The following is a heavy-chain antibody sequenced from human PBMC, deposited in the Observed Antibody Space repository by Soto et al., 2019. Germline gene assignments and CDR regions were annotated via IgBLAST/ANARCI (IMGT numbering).Heavy chain of an antibody. CDR3: ARVGRLHYFDY. V-gene: IGHV3-30-3*01. D-gene: IGHD4-17*01. J-gene: IGHJ4*02. CDR1: GFTFSSYA. CDR2: ISYDGSNK. Sequence: QVQVVESGGGVVQPGRSLRLSCAASGFTFSSYAMHWVRQAPGKGLEWVAVISYDGSNKYYADSVKGRFTISRDNSKNTLFLQMNSLRAEDTAVYYCARVGRLHYFDYWGQGTLVTVSS.